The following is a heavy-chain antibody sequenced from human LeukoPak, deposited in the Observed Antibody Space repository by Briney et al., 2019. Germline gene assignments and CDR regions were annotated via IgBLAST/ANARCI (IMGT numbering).Heavy chain of an antibody. J-gene: IGHJ5*02. CDR3: VRIPNSANFPNWFEP. CDR2: ISGNSGYI. D-gene: IGHD2/OR15-2a*01. V-gene: IGHV3-21*01. CDR1: GFTSSSYN. Sequence: GGSLRLSCAASGFTSSSYNMNWVRLAPEKGLDWISSISGNSGYISYADSVKGRFTVYRYNAKNSLYLQMNSLRADDTAVYYCVRIPNSANFPNWFEPWGQGTLVTVSS.